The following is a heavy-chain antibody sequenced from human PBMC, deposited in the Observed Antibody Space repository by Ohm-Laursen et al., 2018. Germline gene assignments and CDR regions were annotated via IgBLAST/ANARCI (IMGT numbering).Heavy chain of an antibody. J-gene: IGHJ4*02. D-gene: IGHD3-16*02. CDR3: ARQDDYIWGSYQD. CDR1: GGSIRSYY. Sequence: GTLSLTWTVSGGSIRSYYWSWIRQPPGKGLEWIGYIYYSGSANYNPSLKSRVTISVDTSKNQFSLKLNSVTAADTAVYYCARQDDYIWGSYQDWGQGTLVTVSS. CDR2: IYYSGSA. V-gene: IGHV4-59*08.